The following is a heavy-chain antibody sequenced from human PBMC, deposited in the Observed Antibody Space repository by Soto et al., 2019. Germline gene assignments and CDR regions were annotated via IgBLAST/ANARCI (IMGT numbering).Heavy chain of an antibody. Sequence: PGGSLRLSCAASGFTFSNAWMSWVRQAPGKGLEWVGRIKSKTDGGTTDYAAPVEGRFTISRDDSKNTLYLQMNSLKTEDTAVYYCTTCPIAAAGTGEQYYYYYGMDVWGQGTTVTVSS. D-gene: IGHD6-13*01. CDR3: TTCPIAAAGTGEQYYYYYGMDV. J-gene: IGHJ6*02. CDR2: IKSKTDGGTT. CDR1: GFTFSNAW. V-gene: IGHV3-15*01.